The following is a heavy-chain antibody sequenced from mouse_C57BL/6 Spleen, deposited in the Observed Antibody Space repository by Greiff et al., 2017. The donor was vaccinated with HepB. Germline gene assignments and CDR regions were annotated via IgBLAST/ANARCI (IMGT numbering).Heavy chain of an antibody. J-gene: IGHJ2*01. CDR1: GYTFTDYY. Sequence: EVQLQQSGPELVKPGASVKISCKASGYTFTDYYMNWVKQSHGKSLEWIGDINPNNGGTSYNQKFKGKATLTVDKSSSTAYMELRSLTSEDSAVYYCARGDYSTFYWGQGTTLTVSS. CDR2: INPNNGGT. CDR3: ARGDYSTFY. V-gene: IGHV1-26*01. D-gene: IGHD2-5*01.